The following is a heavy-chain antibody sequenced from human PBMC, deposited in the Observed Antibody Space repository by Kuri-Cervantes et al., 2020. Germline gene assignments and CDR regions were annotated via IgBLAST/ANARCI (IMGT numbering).Heavy chain of an antibody. CDR3: ARDALCNRHCYNDY. CDR2: IRSRSNNYAT. D-gene: IGHD2-15*01. Sequence: GESLKISCAASGFTFSGSAMHWVRQASGKGLEWVGRIRSRSNNYATAYAASVKGRFTISRDNAKNSIYLQMNSLRAEDTAVYYCARDALCNRHCYNDYWGQGTLVTVSS. J-gene: IGHJ4*02. CDR1: GFTFSGSA. V-gene: IGHV3-73*01.